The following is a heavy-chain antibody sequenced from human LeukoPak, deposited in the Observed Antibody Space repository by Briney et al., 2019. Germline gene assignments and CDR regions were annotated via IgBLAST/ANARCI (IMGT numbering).Heavy chain of an antibody. CDR3: AHGAMYQLDY. J-gene: IGHJ4*02. CDR1: GFTFSSYS. D-gene: IGHD2-2*01. Sequence: GGSLRLSCAASGFTFSSYSMNWVRQAPGKGLEWVSSISSSSSYIYYADSVKGRFTISRDNSKNTLFLQMNSLRAEDTAVYYCAHGAMYQLDYWGQGTLVTVSS. V-gene: IGHV3-21*04. CDR2: ISSSSSYI.